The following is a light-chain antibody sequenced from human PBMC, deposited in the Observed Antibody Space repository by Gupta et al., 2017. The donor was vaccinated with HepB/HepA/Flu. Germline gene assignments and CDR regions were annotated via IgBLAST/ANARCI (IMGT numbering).Light chain of an antibody. Sequence: EIVLTQSPGTLSLSPGERATPSCRASQSVSSSHLAWYQQKPGQAPRLLIYGASSRATGIPDRFSGSGSGTDFTLTISRLEPEDFAVYYCQQYGSFFGGGTKVEIK. CDR3: QQYGSF. V-gene: IGKV3-20*01. CDR2: GAS. J-gene: IGKJ4*01. CDR1: QSVSSSH.